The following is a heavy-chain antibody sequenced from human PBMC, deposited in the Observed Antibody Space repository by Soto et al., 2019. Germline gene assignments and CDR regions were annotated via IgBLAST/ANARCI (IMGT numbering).Heavy chain of an antibody. D-gene: IGHD3-22*01. CDR3: ARAPYFFDISCYYSWFDA. CDR2: ISPRGST. V-gene: IGHV4-4*07. CDR1: GSRISASY. Sequence: PWETRCLTGTVFGSRISASYWSWIRHPAGKALEWIGRISPRGSTNYNPCLKSRVTMSVDTSKNQFSLKLRSVTAADTAVSFCARAPYFFDISCYYSWFDAWGQGTLVTVSP. J-gene: IGHJ5*02.